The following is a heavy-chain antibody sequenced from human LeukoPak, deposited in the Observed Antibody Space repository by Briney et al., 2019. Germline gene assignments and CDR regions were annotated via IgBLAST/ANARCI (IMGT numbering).Heavy chain of an antibody. CDR1: GGSISSYY. CDR3: ARTIDYYGSGGNAFDI. CDR2: IYYSGST. D-gene: IGHD3-10*01. Sequence: PSETLSLTCTVSGGSISSYYWSWIRQPPGKGLEWIGYIYYSGSTNYNPSLKSRVTISVDTSKNQFSLKLSSVTAADTAVYYCARTIDYYGSGGNAFDIWGQGTMVTVSS. V-gene: IGHV4-59*01. J-gene: IGHJ3*02.